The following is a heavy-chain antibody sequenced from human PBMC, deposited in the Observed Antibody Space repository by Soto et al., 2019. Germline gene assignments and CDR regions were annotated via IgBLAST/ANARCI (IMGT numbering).Heavy chain of an antibody. J-gene: IGHJ4*02. CDR2: INHSGST. CDR1: GGSFSGYY. CDR3: ARDRCSSTSCFDARWDY. D-gene: IGHD2-2*01. Sequence: PSETLSLTCAVYGGSFSGYYWSWIRQPPGKGLEWIGEINHSGSTNYNPSLKSRVTISVDTSKNQFSLKLSSVTAADTAVYYCARDRCSSTSCFDARWDYWGQGTLVTVSS. V-gene: IGHV4-34*01.